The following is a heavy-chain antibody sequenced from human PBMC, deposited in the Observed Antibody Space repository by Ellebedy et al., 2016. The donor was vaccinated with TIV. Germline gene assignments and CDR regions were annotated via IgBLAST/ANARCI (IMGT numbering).Heavy chain of an antibody. J-gene: IGHJ4*02. D-gene: IGHD5-24*01. Sequence: GESLKISCAASGFTFSTYWMHWVRQAPEKGLVWVTRINSDGSSTKYADSVKGRFTISRDNAKNTLYLQMNSLRVEDTAVYYCARDDFDGFHNEGPSDDWGQGTLVTVSS. V-gene: IGHV3-74*03. CDR3: ARDDFDGFHNEGPSDD. CDR2: INSDGSST. CDR1: GFTFSTYW.